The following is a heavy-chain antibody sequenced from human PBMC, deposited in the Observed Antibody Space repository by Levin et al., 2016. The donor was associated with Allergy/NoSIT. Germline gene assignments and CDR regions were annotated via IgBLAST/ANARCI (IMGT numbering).Heavy chain of an antibody. Sequence: VRQAPGKGLEWVAIISYDGSTKSYADSVKGRFTISRDNSKDTLYLQMNSLRAADTAVYFCAKGAITVANIWSGIADYWGQGTLVTVSS. CDR2: ISYDGSTK. CDR3: AKGAITVANIWSGIADY. V-gene: IGHV3-30*18. J-gene: IGHJ4*02. D-gene: IGHD6-19*01.